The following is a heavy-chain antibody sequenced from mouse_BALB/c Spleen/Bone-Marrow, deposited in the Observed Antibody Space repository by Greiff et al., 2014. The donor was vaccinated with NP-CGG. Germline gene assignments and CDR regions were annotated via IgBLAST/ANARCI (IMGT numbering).Heavy chain of an antibody. CDR3: ARDAMDY. CDR1: GYAFTDYA. Sequence: QVQLQQSGAELVRPGVSVKISCKGSGYAFTDYAMHWVKQSHAKSLEWIGVISTYYGDASYNQKFKGKATMTVDKSSSTAYMELARLTSEDSAIYYCARDAMDYWGQGTSVTVSS. J-gene: IGHJ4*01. CDR2: ISTYYGDA. V-gene: IGHV1S137*01.